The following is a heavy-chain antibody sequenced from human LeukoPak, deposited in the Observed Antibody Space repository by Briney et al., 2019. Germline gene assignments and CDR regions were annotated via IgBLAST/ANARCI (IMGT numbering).Heavy chain of an antibody. Sequence: GGSLRLSCAASGFTFSNYLMHWVRLAPGKGLEYVAAINSNGGSTSYAPSVKGRFTVSRDNSKNTLYLQMGSLRAEDTAMYYCAKVRVVFNWNYAYYFDYWGQGTLVTVSS. CDR3: AKVRVVFNWNYAYYFDY. D-gene: IGHD1-7*01. V-gene: IGHV3-64*01. CDR2: INSNGGST. J-gene: IGHJ4*02. CDR1: GFTFSNYL.